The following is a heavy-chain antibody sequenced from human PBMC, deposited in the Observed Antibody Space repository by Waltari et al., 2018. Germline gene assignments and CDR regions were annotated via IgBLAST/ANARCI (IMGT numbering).Heavy chain of an antibody. Sequence: VQLVESGGALVQPGGSLRLSCVGSGFTFGSYWMHWVRQVPGKGLIWVSRIKTDGSTADYVDSVKGRFTISRDNAENTMYLQMNSLRAEDTAVYYCARGGSGGTYGLFDYWGQGTLVTVSS. CDR1: GFTFGSYW. CDR3: ARGGSGGTYGLFDY. D-gene: IGHD2-15*01. V-gene: IGHV3-74*01. CDR2: IKTDGSTA. J-gene: IGHJ4*02.